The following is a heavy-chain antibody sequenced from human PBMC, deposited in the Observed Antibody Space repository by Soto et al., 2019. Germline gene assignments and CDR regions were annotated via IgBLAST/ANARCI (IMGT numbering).Heavy chain of an antibody. V-gene: IGHV1-2*02. D-gene: IGHD1-26*01. J-gene: IGHJ3*02. Sequence: GASVKVSCKASGYTFTGYYMHWVRQAPGQGLEWMGWINANSGGTNFAQRFKGRVTMTRDTSISTAYMELSSLKSDDTAVYSCAREGAGNSASFDIWGQGTMVTVSS. CDR1: GYTFTGYY. CDR2: INANSGGT. CDR3: AREGAGNSASFDI.